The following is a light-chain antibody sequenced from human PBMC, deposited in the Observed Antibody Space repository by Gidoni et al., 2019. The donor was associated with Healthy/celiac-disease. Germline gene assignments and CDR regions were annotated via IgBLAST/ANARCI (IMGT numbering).Light chain of an antibody. CDR3: SSYTSSSTLDYF. CDR2: DVS. Sequence: QSALTQPASVSGSPGQSLTISCTGTSSDVGGYNYVSWYQQHPGKAPKLMIYDVSNRPSGVSNRFSGSKSGNTASLTISGLQAEDEADYYCSSYTSSSTLDYFFGTGTKVTVL. CDR1: SSDVGGYNY. V-gene: IGLV2-14*01. J-gene: IGLJ1*01.